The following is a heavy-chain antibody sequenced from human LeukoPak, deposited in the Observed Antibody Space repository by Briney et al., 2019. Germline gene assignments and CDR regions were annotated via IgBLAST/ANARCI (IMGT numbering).Heavy chain of an antibody. J-gene: IGHJ4*02. CDR2: ISGSGRST. Sequence: GGSLRLSCAASGFTFSSYAMSWVRQAPGEGLEWVSTISGSGRSTYYADSVKGRFTIARDNSKNTLYLQMNSLRAEDTALFFCAKDGDYGGTTATSNDYWGQGTLVTVSS. CDR3: AKDGDYGGTTATSNDY. D-gene: IGHD4-23*01. CDR1: GFTFSSYA. V-gene: IGHV3-23*01.